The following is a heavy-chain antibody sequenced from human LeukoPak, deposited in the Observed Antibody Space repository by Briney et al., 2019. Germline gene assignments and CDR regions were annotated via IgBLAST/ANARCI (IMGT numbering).Heavy chain of an antibody. V-gene: IGHV1-18*01. J-gene: IGHJ3*02. CDR2: ISAYNGNT. CDR3: ARDPGIAVAGGSAFDI. D-gene: IGHD6-19*01. CDR1: GYTFTSYG. Sequence: ASVKVSCKASGYTFTSYGISWVRQAPGQGLEWMGWISAYNGNTNYAQKLQGRVTMTTDTSTSTAYVELRSLRSDDTAVYYCARDPGIAVAGGSAFDIWGQGTMVTVSS.